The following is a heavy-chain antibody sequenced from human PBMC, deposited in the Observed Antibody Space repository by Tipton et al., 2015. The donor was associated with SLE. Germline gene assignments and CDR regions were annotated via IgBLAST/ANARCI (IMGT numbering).Heavy chain of an antibody. CDR2: IFHSGNA. CDR3: ARGEMDVFDI. CDR1: GGSFSVYY. J-gene: IGHJ3*02. V-gene: IGHV4-34*01. Sequence: TLSLTCAVYGGSFSVYYWTWIRQPPGKGLEWIGYIFHSGNAYYNPSLKSRVTISVDMSRNQFSLRLDSVTAADTALYYCARGEMDVFDIWGQGTVVSVSS.